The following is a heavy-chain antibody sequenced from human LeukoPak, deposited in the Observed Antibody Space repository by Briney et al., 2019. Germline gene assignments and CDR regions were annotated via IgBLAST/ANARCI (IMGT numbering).Heavy chain of an antibody. Sequence: ASVKVSCKASGYTFTGYYMHWVRQAPGQGLEWMGIINPSGGSTSYAQKFQGRVTMTRDTSTSTVYMELSSLRSEDTAVYYCASGPGYDFWSGLVGDALVAFDIWGQGTMVTVSS. CDR2: INPSGGST. V-gene: IGHV1-46*01. CDR3: ASGPGYDFWSGLVGDALVAFDI. J-gene: IGHJ3*02. CDR1: GYTFTGYY. D-gene: IGHD3-3*01.